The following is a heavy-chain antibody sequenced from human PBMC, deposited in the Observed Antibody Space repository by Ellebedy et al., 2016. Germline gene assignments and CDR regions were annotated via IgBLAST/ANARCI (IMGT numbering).Heavy chain of an antibody. Sequence: ASVKVSCKASGGTFSNYAFSWVRQAPGQGLEWMGTVIPILDVTNYAPSFQGRVTITTDTSASTAYMKLSSLRSEDTAVYYCATERVTGYFGYWGQGTLVTVSS. D-gene: IGHD1-14*01. V-gene: IGHV1-69*04. CDR3: ATERVTGYFGY. CDR1: GGTFSNYA. CDR2: VIPILDVT. J-gene: IGHJ4*02.